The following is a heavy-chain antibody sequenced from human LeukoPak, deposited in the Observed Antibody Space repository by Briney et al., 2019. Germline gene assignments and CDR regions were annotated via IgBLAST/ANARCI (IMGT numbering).Heavy chain of an antibody. CDR1: GFTFSSHT. J-gene: IGHJ4*02. CDR3: VRRSSFDY. CDR2: ITNSGSNM. V-gene: IGHV3-48*04. Sequence: GGSLRLSCAASGFTFSSHTMTWVRQAPGKGLEWVSSITNSGSNMFYADFVKGRFTISRDNTKNSLYLQMNSLRVEDTAVYYCVRRSSFDYWGRGTLVTVSS.